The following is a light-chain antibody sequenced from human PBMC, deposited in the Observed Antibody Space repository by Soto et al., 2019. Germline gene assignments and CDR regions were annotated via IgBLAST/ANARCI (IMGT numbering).Light chain of an antibody. J-gene: IGKJ4*01. CDR3: QQYGSSPPVT. Sequence: EIVLTQSPDTLSLSPGERATLSCRASQSVYSSYLAWFQQKPGQAPRLLISGASSRAPGIPDRFSGSGPGTDFTLTISRLEPEDFAVYYCQQYGSSPPVTLGGGTKVEIK. CDR2: GAS. CDR1: QSVYSSY. V-gene: IGKV3-20*01.